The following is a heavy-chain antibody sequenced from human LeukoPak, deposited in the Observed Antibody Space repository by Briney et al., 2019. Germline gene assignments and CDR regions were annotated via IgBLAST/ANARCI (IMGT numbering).Heavy chain of an antibody. V-gene: IGHV3-23*01. CDR1: GFTFSSYA. J-gene: IGHJ4*02. CDR3: ANFNYYDSSGYDY. CDR2: ISGSGGST. Sequence: PEGSLRLSCAASGFTFSSYAMSWVRQAPGKELEWVSAISGSGGSTYYADSVKGRFTISRDNSKNTLYLQMNSLRAEDTAVYYCANFNYYDSSGYDYWGQGTLVTVSS. D-gene: IGHD3-22*01.